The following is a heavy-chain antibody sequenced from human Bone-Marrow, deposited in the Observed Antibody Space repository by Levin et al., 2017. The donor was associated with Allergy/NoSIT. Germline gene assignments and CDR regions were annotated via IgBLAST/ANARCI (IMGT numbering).Heavy chain of an antibody. CDR3: ARGGLEDYSCDPGGTHLFDF. J-gene: IGHJ4*02. CDR2: INPRGGSTTYT. Sequence: GESLKISCTASGYTFDTFYIHWVRQAPGQGLEWLGIINPRGGSTTYTTYAQKFQERVTMTRDTSTTAVHMELSSRTSADTAVYFCARGGLEDYSCDPGGTHLFDFWGQGTLVTVSS. CDR1: GYTFDTFY. V-gene: IGHV1-46*02. D-gene: IGHD2-15*01.